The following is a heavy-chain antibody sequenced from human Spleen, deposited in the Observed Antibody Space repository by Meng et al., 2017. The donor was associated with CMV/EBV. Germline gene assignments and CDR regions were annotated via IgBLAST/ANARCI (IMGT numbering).Heavy chain of an antibody. J-gene: IGHJ4*02. D-gene: IGHD3/OR15-3a*01. CDR2: INHSGST. CDR3: ARGTWTFDY. CDR1: DGSFSDYY. V-gene: IGHV4-34*01. Sequence: LSITCTVYDGSFSDYYWSWIRQPPGKGLEWIGEINHSGSTNYKPSLKSRVTISVDTSKNQFSLNLTSVTAADTAVYYCARGTWTFDYWGQGTLVTVSS.